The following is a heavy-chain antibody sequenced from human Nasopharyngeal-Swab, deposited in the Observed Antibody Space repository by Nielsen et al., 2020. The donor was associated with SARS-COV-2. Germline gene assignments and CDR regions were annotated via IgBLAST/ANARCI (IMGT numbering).Heavy chain of an antibody. CDR2: IYTSGST. V-gene: IGHV4-61*02. D-gene: IGHD5-24*01. J-gene: IGHJ6*03. Sequence: SETLSLTCTVSGASISSGSYYWSWIRQPAGKGLEWIGRIYTSGSTNYNPSLKSRVTISVDTSKNQFSLKLSSVTAADTAVYYCARDFGWLQSAYYYYYMDVWGKGTTVTVSS. CDR3: ARDFGWLQSAYYYYYMDV. CDR1: GASISSGSYY.